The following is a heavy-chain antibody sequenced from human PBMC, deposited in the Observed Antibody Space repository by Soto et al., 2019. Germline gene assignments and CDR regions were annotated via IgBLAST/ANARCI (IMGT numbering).Heavy chain of an antibody. J-gene: IGHJ6*02. CDR3: AGGGVRGVITRTRDYYGMDV. D-gene: IGHD3-10*01. CDR1: GYSFTSYW. CDR2: IYPGDSDT. V-gene: IGHV5-51*01. Sequence: PGESLKISCKGSGYSFTSYWISWVRQMPGKGLEWMGRIYPGDSDTRYSPSFQGQVTISADKSISTAYLQWSSLKASDTAMYYCAGGGVRGVITRTRDYYGMDVWGQGTTVTVSS.